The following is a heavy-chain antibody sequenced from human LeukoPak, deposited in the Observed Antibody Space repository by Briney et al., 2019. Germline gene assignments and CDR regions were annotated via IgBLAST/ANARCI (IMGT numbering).Heavy chain of an antibody. CDR3: ARDRGTIFGVVVLAPHDAFDI. D-gene: IGHD3-3*01. J-gene: IGHJ3*02. CDR2: IYTSGST. CDR1: GGSISSGSYY. V-gene: IGHV4-61*02. Sequence: SQTLSLTCTVSGGSISSGSYYWSWIRQPAGKGLEWIGRIYTSGSTNYNPSLKSRVTISVDTSKNQFSLKLSSVTAADTAVYYCARDRGTIFGVVVLAPHDAFDIWGQGTMVTVSS.